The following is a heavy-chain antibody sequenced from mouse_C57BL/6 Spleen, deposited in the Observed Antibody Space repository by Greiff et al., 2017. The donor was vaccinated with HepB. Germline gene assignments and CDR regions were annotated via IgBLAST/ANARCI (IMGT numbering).Heavy chain of an antibody. CDR1: GYTFTDYY. J-gene: IGHJ2*01. V-gene: IGHV1-26*01. CDR2: INPNNGGT. CDR3: ARDGYYSNYEGDFDY. Sequence: VQLQQSGPELVKPGASVKISCKASGYTFTDYYMNWVKQSHGKSLEWIGDINPNNGGTSYNQKFKGKATLTVDKSSSTAYMELRSLTSEDSAVYYCARDGYYSNYEGDFDYWGQGTTLTVSS. D-gene: IGHD2-5*01.